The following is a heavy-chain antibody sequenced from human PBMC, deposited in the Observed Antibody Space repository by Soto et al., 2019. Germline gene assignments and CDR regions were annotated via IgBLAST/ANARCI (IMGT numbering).Heavy chain of an antibody. Sequence: QVQLVESGGGVVQPGRYLRLSCAATGFNFSSYGMHWVRQAPGKGLEWVAVIWYHGRSQFYADSVQGRFTISRDNSKKTLYLHMNSLRAEDTAVYYCARWGRDMDVWGQGTTVTVSS. V-gene: IGHV3-33*01. D-gene: IGHD3-16*01. J-gene: IGHJ6*02. CDR3: ARWGRDMDV. CDR1: GFNFSSYG. CDR2: IWYHGRSQ.